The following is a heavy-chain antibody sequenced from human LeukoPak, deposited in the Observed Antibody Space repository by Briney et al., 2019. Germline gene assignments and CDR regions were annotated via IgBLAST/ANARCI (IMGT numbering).Heavy chain of an antibody. CDR1: GFTFSDNY. D-gene: IGHD5-24*01. CDR2: ISSSGSI. J-gene: IGHJ4*02. Sequence: PGGSLRLSCAASGFTFSDNYMSWIRQAPGKGLEWVSYISSSGSIYYADSVKGRFTISRDNAKNSLYLQMNSLRAEDTAVYYCTRGDRDGYRLYYFDYWGQGILVTVSS. CDR3: TRGDRDGYRLYYFDY. V-gene: IGHV3-11*04.